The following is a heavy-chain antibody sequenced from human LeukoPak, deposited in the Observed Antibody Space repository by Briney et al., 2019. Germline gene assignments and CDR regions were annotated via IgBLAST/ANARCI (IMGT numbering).Heavy chain of an antibody. CDR1: GGSTTGYF. CDR2: VFYSGGT. J-gene: IGHJ3*02. CDR3: ARQDQSYDFWGGLVELGAFDI. D-gene: IGHD3-3*01. Sequence: SETLSLTCTISGGSTTGYFWSWIRQPPGKGPEWIGYVFYSGGTLYNPSLDSRVTISVDTSKTQFSLELTSVTAADTAVYYCARQDQSYDFWGGLVELGAFDIWGQGTMVTVSS. V-gene: IGHV4-59*08.